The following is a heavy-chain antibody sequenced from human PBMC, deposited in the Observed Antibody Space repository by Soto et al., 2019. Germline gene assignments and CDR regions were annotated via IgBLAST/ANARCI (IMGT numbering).Heavy chain of an antibody. V-gene: IGHV3-23*01. CDR2: LSGSGIST. J-gene: IGHJ4*02. Sequence: PGGSLRLSCAASGFTFSSYAMSWVRQAPGKGLEWVSALSGSGISTYYADTVEGRFTISRDNSRNTLYLQMNSLRAEDTAVYYCATSYDSSGYDYWGQGTLVTVSS. D-gene: IGHD3-22*01. CDR1: GFTFSSYA. CDR3: ATSYDSSGYDY.